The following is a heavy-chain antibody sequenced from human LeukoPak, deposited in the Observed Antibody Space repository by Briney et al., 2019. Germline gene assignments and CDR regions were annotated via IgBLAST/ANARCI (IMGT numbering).Heavy chain of an antibody. CDR2: INPNSGAT. CDR1: GYTFTDYY. Sequence: GASVKVSCKASGYTFTDYYIHWVRQAPGQGLEWMGWINPNSGATNSAQKFKGRVTMTRDTSITTAHMALSRLRSDDTAVYYCAKDFSVWTYYAMDVWGQGTTVTVSS. CDR3: AKDFSVWTYYAMDV. D-gene: IGHD1-1*01. J-gene: IGHJ6*02. V-gene: IGHV1-2*02.